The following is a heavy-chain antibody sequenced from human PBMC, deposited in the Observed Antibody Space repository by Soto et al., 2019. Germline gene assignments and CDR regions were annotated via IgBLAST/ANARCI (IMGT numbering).Heavy chain of an antibody. V-gene: IGHV4-31*03. J-gene: IGHJ6*02. D-gene: IGHD3-22*01. Sequence: SETLSLTCTVSGGSISSGGYYWSWIRQHPGKGLEWIGYIYYSGSTYYNPSLKSRVTISVDTSKNQFSLKLSSVTAADTAVSYCAAPYDGSGPSYYYGMDVWGQGTTVTVSS. CDR3: AAPYDGSGPSYYYGMDV. CDR1: GGSISSGGYY. CDR2: IYYSGST.